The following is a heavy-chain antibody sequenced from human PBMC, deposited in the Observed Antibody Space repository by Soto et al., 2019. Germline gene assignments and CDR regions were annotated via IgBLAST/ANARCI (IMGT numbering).Heavy chain of an antibody. J-gene: IGHJ3*02. CDR2: IIPMLAIT. CDR1: GGTFNVYT. D-gene: IGHD6-13*01. V-gene: IGHV1-69*02. CDR3: ALGSWSGETFDI. Sequence: QVQLVQSGAEVKKPGSSVKVSCKASGGTFNVYTIIWVRQAPGQGLEWMGRIIPMLAITNYAQRFQGRVTLTADTSTTTAYMELSSQTSEDTAVYYCALGSWSGETFDIWGQGTLVTVSS.